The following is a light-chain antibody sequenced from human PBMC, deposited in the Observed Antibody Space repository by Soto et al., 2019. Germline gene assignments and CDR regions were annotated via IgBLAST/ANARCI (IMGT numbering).Light chain of an antibody. Sequence: QSVLTQPPSTAGSPGQSVTISCTGTSSDVGGYNYVSWYPQHPGKAPKLMIYEVSKRPSGVPDRFSGSKSGNTASLTVSGLQAEDEADDYCNCYAGNLRVFGTGTEVTV. CDR1: SSDVGGYNY. V-gene: IGLV2-8*01. CDR3: NCYAGNLRV. J-gene: IGLJ1*01. CDR2: EVS.